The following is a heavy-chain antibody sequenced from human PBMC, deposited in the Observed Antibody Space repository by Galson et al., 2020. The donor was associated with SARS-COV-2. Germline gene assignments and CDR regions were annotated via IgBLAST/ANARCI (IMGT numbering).Heavy chain of an antibody. CDR1: GFTFDDYA. CDR3: AVGPRYEIVGVDY. D-gene: IGHD1-26*01. J-gene: IGHJ4*02. CDR2: ISWNSGSI. V-gene: IGHV3-9*01. Sequence: SLKISCAASGFTFDDYAMHWVRQAPGKGLEWVSGISWNSGSIGYADSVKGRFTISRDNAKNSLYLQMNSLRAEDTALYYCAVGPRYEIVGVDYWGQGTLVTVSS.